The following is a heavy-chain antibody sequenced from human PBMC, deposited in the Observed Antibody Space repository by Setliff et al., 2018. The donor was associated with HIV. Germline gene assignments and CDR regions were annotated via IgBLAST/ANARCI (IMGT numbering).Heavy chain of an antibody. Sequence: SETLSLTCTVSGGSISSYYWSWIRQPPGKGLEWIGYIYYSGSTNYNPSLKSRVTISVDTSKNQFSLKLSSVTAADTCVYFCSRHGTYYHLFDYWGHGTPVTGSS. CDR1: GGSISSYY. V-gene: IGHV4-59*08. D-gene: IGHD3-10*01. J-gene: IGHJ4*01. CDR2: IYYSGST. CDR3: SRHGTYYHLFDY.